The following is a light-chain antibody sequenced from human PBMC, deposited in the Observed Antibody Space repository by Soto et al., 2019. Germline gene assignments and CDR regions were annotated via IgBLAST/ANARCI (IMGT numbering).Light chain of an antibody. V-gene: IGKV1-39*01. CDR3: QQRYSPPFT. CDR1: QTISKY. Sequence: DIQMTQAPSSLSASLGARVIITCGTNQTISKYQNWYQQRPGKAPKLLIYAVSSFQSGVPSRFSGSGSGTEFTLTISRLQTEDFATYYCQQRYSPPFTLGPGTKVDIK. CDR2: AVS. J-gene: IGKJ3*01.